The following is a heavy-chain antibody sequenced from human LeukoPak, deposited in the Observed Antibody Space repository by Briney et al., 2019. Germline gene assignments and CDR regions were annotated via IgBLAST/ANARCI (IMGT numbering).Heavy chain of an antibody. Sequence: SETLSLTCTVSGGSISLYYWSWIRQPPGKGLEWLGSIYYSGSTYYNPSLKSRVTISVDTSKSQFSLNLYSVTAADTAVFYCARSYYYDYRQIDYWGQGTLVTVSS. CDR2: IYYSGST. CDR3: ARSYYYDYRQIDY. V-gene: IGHV4-59*05. CDR1: GGSISLYY. J-gene: IGHJ4*02. D-gene: IGHD3-22*01.